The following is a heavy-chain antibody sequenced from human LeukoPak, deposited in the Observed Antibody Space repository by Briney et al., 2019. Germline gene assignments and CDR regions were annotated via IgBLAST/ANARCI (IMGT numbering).Heavy chain of an antibody. CDR2: IYYSGST. CDR3: ARDQRSLFDV. D-gene: IGHD3-10*01. J-gene: IGHJ4*02. Sequence: SETLSLTCTVSGGSISSSSYYWGWIRQPPGKGLEWIGSIYYSGSTYYNPSLKSRVTISLDTSKNQSSLKLTSVTAADTAVYYCARDQRSLFDVWGQGSLVIVSS. V-gene: IGHV4-39*07. CDR1: GGSISSSSYY.